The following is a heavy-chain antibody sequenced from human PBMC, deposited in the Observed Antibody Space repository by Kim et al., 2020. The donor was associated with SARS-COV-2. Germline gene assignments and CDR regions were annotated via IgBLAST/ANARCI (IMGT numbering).Heavy chain of an antibody. V-gene: IGHV4-4*02. D-gene: IGHD3-10*01. J-gene: IGHJ4*02. Sequence: TNTPSLKSRVSISVDKSNNHFSLKLSSVTAADTAVYYCAKRYGSETAFDYWGQGTLVTVSS. CDR3: AKRYGSETAFDY.